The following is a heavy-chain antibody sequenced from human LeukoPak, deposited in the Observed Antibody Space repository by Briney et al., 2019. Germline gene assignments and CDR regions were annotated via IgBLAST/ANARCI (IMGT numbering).Heavy chain of an antibody. CDR3: ARDLLGYDSSGYYNY. CDR1: GFTFSSYA. D-gene: IGHD3-22*01. Sequence: GGSLRLSCAASGFTFSSYAMSWVRQAPGKGLEWVANIKQDGSEKYYVDSVKGRFTISRDNAKNSLYLQMNSLRAEDTAVYYCARDLLGYDSSGYYNYWGQGTLVTVSS. V-gene: IGHV3-7*01. J-gene: IGHJ4*02. CDR2: IKQDGSEK.